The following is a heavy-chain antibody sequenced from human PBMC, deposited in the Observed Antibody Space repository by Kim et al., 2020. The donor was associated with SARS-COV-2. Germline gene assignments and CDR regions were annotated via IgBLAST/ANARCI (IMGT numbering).Heavy chain of an antibody. CDR3: ARLNITGTGTPIAH. Sequence: GESLKISCKGSGYNFPNYWIGWVRQMPGRGLEWVGRIDPSDSYNDNGPSFQDHVILSVDTSTSTAFLQWGSLKASDTAIYYCARLNITGTGTPIAHWGQGTLVTVSS. V-gene: IGHV5-10-1*01. CDR1: GYNFPNYW. CDR2: IDPSDSYN. D-gene: IGHD3-9*01. J-gene: IGHJ4*02.